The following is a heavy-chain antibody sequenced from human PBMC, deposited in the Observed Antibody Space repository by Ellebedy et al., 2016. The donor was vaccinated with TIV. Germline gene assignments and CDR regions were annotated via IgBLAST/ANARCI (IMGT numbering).Heavy chain of an antibody. CDR3: PHRNFYGSGTYSH. Sequence: SGPTLVKPTQTLTLTCTFSGFSLNTRGVDVGWIRQPPGKALEWLALLYWNDDKRYNPTLTTRLTINKDTSKNQVVLTMTTVNPVDTGTYYCPHRNFYGSGTYSHWGQGTLVTVSS. J-gene: IGHJ4*02. D-gene: IGHD3-10*01. CDR2: LYWNDDK. V-gene: IGHV2-5*01. CDR1: GFSLNTRGVD.